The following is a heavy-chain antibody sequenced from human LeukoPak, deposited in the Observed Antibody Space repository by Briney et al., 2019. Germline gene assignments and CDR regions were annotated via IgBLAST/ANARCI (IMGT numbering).Heavy chain of an antibody. Sequence: PGGSLSLSCAASGFTFSSYWMSWVRQAPGKRLEWVANIKQDGSEKDYVDSVKGRFTISRDNAKNSLYLQMNSLRAEDTALYYCARAQTYGDYRLLLDYWGQGTLVTVSS. CDR2: IKQDGSEK. D-gene: IGHD4-17*01. CDR1: GFTFSSYW. V-gene: IGHV3-7*03. CDR3: ARAQTYGDYRLLLDY. J-gene: IGHJ4*02.